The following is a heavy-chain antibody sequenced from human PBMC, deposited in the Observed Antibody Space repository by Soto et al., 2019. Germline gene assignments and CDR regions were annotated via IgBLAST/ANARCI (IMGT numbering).Heavy chain of an antibody. CDR1: GFTFSSYS. J-gene: IGHJ5*02. V-gene: IGHV3-48*02. Sequence: EVQLVESGGGLVQPGGSLRLSCAASGFTFSSYSMNWVRQAPGKGLEWVSYISSSSSTIYYAASVKSRFTISRDNAKNSLNRQMNSRRDEDTAVYYCAREGYESGLGWFDPWGHGTLVTVSS. CDR2: ISSSSSTI. CDR3: AREGYESGLGWFDP. D-gene: IGHD3-22*01.